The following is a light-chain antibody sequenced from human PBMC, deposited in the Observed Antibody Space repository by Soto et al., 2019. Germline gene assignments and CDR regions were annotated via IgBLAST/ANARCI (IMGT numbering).Light chain of an antibody. V-gene: IGKV3-11*01. CDR1: QRVSSY. CDR3: QQRSNWPPWT. J-gene: IGKJ1*01. CDR2: DAS. Sequence: EIVLTQSPATLSLSPGERATLSCRASQRVSSYLAWYQQKPGQAPRLLIYDASNRATGIPARFSGSGSGTDFSLTISRLEPYDFAVYYCQQRSNWPPWTFGQGTKVEIK.